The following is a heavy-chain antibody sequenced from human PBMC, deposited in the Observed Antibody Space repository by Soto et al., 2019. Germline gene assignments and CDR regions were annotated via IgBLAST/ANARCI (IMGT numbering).Heavy chain of an antibody. CDR2: ISGSGGDT. CDR1: EFTFSSYA. CDR3: ARGWQGDY. D-gene: IGHD6-19*01. J-gene: IGHJ4*02. Sequence: EVQLLESGGGLVQPGGSLRLSCAASEFTFSSYAMSWVRQAPGKGLEWVSAISGSGGDTYYADSVTGRFTISRDNPKNTLYLQMTNRRAEDTALYYCARGWQGDYWGQGTLVAVSS. V-gene: IGHV3-23*01.